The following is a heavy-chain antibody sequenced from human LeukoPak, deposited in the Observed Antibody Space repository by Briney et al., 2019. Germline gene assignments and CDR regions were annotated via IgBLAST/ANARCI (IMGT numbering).Heavy chain of an antibody. J-gene: IGHJ6*02. CDR2: IIPIFGTA. Sequence: GASVKVSCKASGGTFSSYAISWVRQAPGQGLEWMGGIIPIFGTANYAQKFQGRVTIIADESTSTAYMELSSLRSEDTAVYYCARGDPTREAYYYGMDVWGQGTTVTVSS. CDR1: GGTFSSYA. D-gene: IGHD1-26*01. CDR3: ARGDPTREAYYYGMDV. V-gene: IGHV1-69*13.